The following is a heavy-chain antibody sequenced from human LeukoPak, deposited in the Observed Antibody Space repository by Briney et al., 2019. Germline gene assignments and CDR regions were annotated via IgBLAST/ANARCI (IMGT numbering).Heavy chain of an antibody. V-gene: IGHV3-7*01. Sequence: GGSLRLSCVASGFTFSGSWMTWVRQAPGKGLEWVANIKEDGSEKYYVDSVKGRFTISRDNAKNSLYLQMNSLRSEDTALYYCPRDRAYSSFDYWGQGTLVTVSS. D-gene: IGHD1-26*01. CDR2: IKEDGSEK. CDR1: GFTFSGSW. J-gene: IGHJ4*02. CDR3: PRDRAYSSFDY.